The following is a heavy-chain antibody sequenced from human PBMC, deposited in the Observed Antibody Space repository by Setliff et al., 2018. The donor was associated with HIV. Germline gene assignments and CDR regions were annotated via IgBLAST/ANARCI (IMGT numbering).Heavy chain of an antibody. Sequence: ASVKVSCKASGYTFNNYYMHWVRQAPGQGLEWMGIINPSDNRTYYAQKFQGRVTMTRDTSTSSVYMELSSLRSEDTAVYYCARDHVGHYYHYMDVWGKGTTVTVSS. CDR1: GYTFNNYY. CDR3: ARDHVGHYYHYMDV. V-gene: IGHV1-46*02. CDR2: INPSDNRT. D-gene: IGHD1-26*01. J-gene: IGHJ6*03.